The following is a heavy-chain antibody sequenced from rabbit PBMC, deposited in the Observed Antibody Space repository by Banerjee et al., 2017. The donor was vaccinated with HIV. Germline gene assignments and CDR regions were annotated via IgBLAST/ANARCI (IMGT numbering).Heavy chain of an antibody. D-gene: IGHD2-1*01. CDR3: ARDPSYDDYGDSLYYFDL. CDR2: ISTGSGNT. J-gene: IGHJ4*01. V-gene: IGHV1S45*01. Sequence: QEQLKETGGGLVQPGGSLTLSCKGSGFDFSSYYMSWVRQAPGKGLEWIGCISTGSGNTYYASWAKGRFTISKTSSTTVTLQMTSLTAADTATYFCARDPSYDDYGDSLYYFDLWGPGTLVTVS. CDR1: GFDFSSYYM.